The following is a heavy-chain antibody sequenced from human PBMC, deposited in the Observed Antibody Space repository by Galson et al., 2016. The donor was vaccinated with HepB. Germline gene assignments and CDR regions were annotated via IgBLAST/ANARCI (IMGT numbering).Heavy chain of an antibody. Sequence: ETLSLTCTVSGGSISSTTYYWGWIRQPPGKGLEWIGEINHSGSTNYNPSLKSRVTISVDTSKNQFSLKVNSVTAADTAMYYCARGGLFQPLVYPTYHFHYWGRGTLVTVSS. CDR1: GGSISSTTYY. J-gene: IGHJ4*02. V-gene: IGHV4-39*07. D-gene: IGHD2-2*02. CDR3: ARGGLFQPLVYPTYHFHY. CDR2: INHSGST.